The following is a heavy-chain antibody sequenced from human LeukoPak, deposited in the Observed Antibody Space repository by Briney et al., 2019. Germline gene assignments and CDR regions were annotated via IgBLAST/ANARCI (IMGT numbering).Heavy chain of an antibody. CDR2: ISSSGSTI. V-gene: IGHV3-48*03. Sequence: PGGSLRLSCAASGFTLSSCAMNWVRQAPGKGLEWVSYISSSGSTIYYADSVKGRFTISRDNAKNSLYLQMNSLRAEDTAVYYCARGADYEATRGAFDIWGQGTMVTVSS. CDR3: ARGADYEATRGAFDI. J-gene: IGHJ3*02. D-gene: IGHD5-24*01. CDR1: GFTLSSCA.